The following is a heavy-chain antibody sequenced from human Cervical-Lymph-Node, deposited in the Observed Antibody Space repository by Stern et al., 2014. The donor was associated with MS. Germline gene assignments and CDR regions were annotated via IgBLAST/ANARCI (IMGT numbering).Heavy chain of an antibody. Sequence: VQLVESGAEVKKPGASVKVSCKASGYTFTRYHMHWVRQAPGQGLEWLGIINPSDAGTKYAQKFQGRVTMTRDTSTSTVYMDLRSLTFEDTAVYFCARDSPSWCADYWGQGTLVTVSS. V-gene: IGHV1-46*01. J-gene: IGHJ4*02. D-gene: IGHD6-13*01. CDR3: ARDSPSWCADY. CDR2: INPSDAGT. CDR1: GYTFTRYH.